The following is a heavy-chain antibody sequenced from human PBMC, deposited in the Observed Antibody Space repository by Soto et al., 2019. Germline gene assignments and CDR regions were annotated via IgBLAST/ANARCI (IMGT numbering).Heavy chain of an antibody. D-gene: IGHD2-2*01. Sequence: QVQLVQSGAEVKKPGASVKVSCKASGYTFTSYGISWVRQAPGQGLEWMVWISAYNGNTKYAQKLQGKVTMTTDTYTSTASMELRSLRSDDTAVYYSARYLPPEDYWGQGTLVTVSS. J-gene: IGHJ4*02. CDR1: GYTFTSYG. V-gene: IGHV1-18*01. CDR3: ARYLPPEDY. CDR2: ISAYNGNT.